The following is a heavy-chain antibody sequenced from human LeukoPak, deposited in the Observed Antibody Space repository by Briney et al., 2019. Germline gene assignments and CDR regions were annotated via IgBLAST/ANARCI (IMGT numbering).Heavy chain of an antibody. CDR3: ARVARSDYGLWRGVDY. D-gene: IGHD4-17*01. CDR1: GGSISSGDYY. Sequence: SQTLSLTCTVSGGSISSGDYYWSWIRRPPGKGLEWIGYIYYSGSTYYNPSLKSRVTKSVDTSKNQFSLKLSSVTAADTAVYYCARVARSDYGLWRGVDYWGQGTLVTVSS. CDR2: IYYSGST. V-gene: IGHV4-30-4*01. J-gene: IGHJ4*02.